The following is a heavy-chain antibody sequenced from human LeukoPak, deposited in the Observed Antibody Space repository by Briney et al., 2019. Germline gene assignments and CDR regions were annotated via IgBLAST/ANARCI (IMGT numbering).Heavy chain of an antibody. V-gene: IGHV1-69*05. Sequence: RASVKVSCKASGYTFTSYYMHWVRQAPGQGLEWMGGIIPIFGTANYAQKFQGRVTITTDESTSTAYMELSSLRSEDTAVYYCATLPQDTAMVTPGNWFDPWGQGTLVTVSS. J-gene: IGHJ5*02. CDR3: ATLPQDTAMVTPGNWFDP. D-gene: IGHD5-18*01. CDR1: GYTFTSYY. CDR2: IIPIFGTA.